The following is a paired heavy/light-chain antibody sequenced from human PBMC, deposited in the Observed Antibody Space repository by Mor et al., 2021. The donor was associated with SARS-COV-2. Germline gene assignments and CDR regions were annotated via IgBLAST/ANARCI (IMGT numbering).Light chain of an antibody. V-gene: IGLV3-25*03. J-gene: IGLJ3*02. CDR3: QSADNSGTYNWV. CDR2: KDN. Sequence: SYELTQPPSVSVSPGQTARITCSGDALPKQYAYWYHQKPGQAPVLLIYKDNERPSGIPERFSGSSSGTTVTLTISGVQAEDEADYYCQSADNSGTYNWVFGGGTKLTVL. CDR1: ALPKQY.
Heavy chain of an antibody. CDR1: GFSLSTSGVG. CDR3: AHSPFSTDWYFDL. CDR2: IYWDDDK. Sequence: QITLKESGPTVVKPTQTLTLTCTFSGFSLSTSGVGVGWVRQPPGKALEWLALIYWDDDKRYSPSLKSRLTITKDTSKNQVFLKMTNMDPVDTATYFCAHSPFSTDWYFDLWGRGTLVTVSS. D-gene: IGHD2-2*01. V-gene: IGHV2-5*02. J-gene: IGHJ2*01.